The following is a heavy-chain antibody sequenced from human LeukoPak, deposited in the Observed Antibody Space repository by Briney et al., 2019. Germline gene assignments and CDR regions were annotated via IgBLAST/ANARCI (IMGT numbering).Heavy chain of an antibody. J-gene: IGHJ6*02. CDR3: ARFITRGSLLYYYYGMDV. D-gene: IGHD2/OR15-2a*01. CDR1: GGSFIGYY. V-gene: IGHV4-34*01. Sequence: SETLSLTCAVYGGSFIGYYWSWIRQPPGKGLEWIGEINHSGSTNHNPSLKSRVTISVDTSKNQFSLELSSVTAADTAVYYCARFITRGSLLYYYYGMDVWGQGTTVTVSS. CDR2: INHSGST.